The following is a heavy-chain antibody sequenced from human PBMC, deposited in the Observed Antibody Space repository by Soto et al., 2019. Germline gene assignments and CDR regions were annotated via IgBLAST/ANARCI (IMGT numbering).Heavy chain of an antibody. CDR1: GYGFTTYG. Sequence: QVHLVQSGAEGKKPGASVKVSCKGSGYGFTTYGITWVRQAPGQGLEWMAWISAHNGNKNYAQKLQGRVTVTRDTSTSTAYMELRSLRSDDTAVYYCARGRYGDYWGQGALVTVSS. V-gene: IGHV1-18*01. J-gene: IGHJ4*02. CDR3: ARGRYGDY. CDR2: ISAHNGNK. D-gene: IGHD1-1*01.